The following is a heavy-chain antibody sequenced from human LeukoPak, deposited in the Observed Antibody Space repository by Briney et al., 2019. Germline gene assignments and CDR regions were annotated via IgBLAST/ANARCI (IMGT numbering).Heavy chain of an antibody. J-gene: IGHJ4*02. CDR2: IRSKAYGGTT. D-gene: IGHD3-9*01. V-gene: IGHV3-49*03. CDR1: GFTFGDYA. CDR3: TRDTLLRYFDWFVPFDY. Sequence: GGSLRLSCTASGFTFGDYAMSWFRQAPGKGLEWVGFIRSKAYGGTTEYAASVKGRLTISRDDSKSIAYLQMNSLKTEDTAVYYCTRDTLLRYFDWFVPFDYWGQGTLVTVSS.